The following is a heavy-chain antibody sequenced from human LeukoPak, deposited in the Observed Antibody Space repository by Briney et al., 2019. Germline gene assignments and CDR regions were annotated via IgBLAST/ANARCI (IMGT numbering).Heavy chain of an antibody. J-gene: IGHJ4*02. D-gene: IGHD3-22*01. Sequence: GGSLRLSCAASGFTFSGSAMHWVRQAPGKGLEWVAVISYDGSNKYYADSVKGRFTISRDNSKNTLYLQMNSLRAEDTAVYYCAKDRLTGYYYDSSGSHMHFDYWGQGTLVTVSS. CDR1: GFTFSGSA. CDR3: AKDRLTGYYYDSSGSHMHFDY. CDR2: ISYDGSNK. V-gene: IGHV3-30*04.